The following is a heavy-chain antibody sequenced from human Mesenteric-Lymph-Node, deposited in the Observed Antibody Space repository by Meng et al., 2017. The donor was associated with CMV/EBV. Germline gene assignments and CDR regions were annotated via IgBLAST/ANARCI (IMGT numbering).Heavy chain of an antibody. D-gene: IGHD3-10*01. CDR1: FTFSSYG. CDR3: ARDLIHGSGNFSPHLDN. CDR2: IWYDGSNK. V-gene: IGHV3-33*01. Sequence: FTFSSYGMHGVRQAPGKGLEWVAVIWYDGSNKYYADSVKGRFIISRDNSKNTLYLQMNSLRAGDTAVYYCARDLIHGSGNFSPHLDNWGQGVLVTVSS. J-gene: IGHJ4*02.